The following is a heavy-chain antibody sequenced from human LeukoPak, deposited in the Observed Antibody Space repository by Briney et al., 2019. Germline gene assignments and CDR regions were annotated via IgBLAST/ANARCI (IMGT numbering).Heavy chain of an antibody. CDR3: ARGNYDFWSGYPHTYYGMDV. Sequence: SETLSLTCTVSGGSISSYYWSWIRQPPGKGLEWIGYIYYGGSTNYNPSLKSRVTISVDTSKNQFSLKLSSVTAADTAVYYCARGNYDFWSGYPHTYYGMDVWGQGTTVTVSS. V-gene: IGHV4-59*01. CDR2: IYYGGST. D-gene: IGHD3-3*01. J-gene: IGHJ6*02. CDR1: GGSISSYY.